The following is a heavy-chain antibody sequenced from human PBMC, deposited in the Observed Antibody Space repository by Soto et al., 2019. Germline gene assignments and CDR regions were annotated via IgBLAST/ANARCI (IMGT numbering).Heavy chain of an antibody. J-gene: IGHJ4*02. CDR3: ARDWYGSGSYYPFDY. D-gene: IGHD3-10*01. Sequence: ASVKVSCKASGYTFTGYYMHWVRQAPGQGLEWMGWINPNSGGTNYAQKFQGWVTMTADTSISTAYMELRRLRSDDTAVYYCARDWYGSGSYYPFDYWGQGTLVTVSS. V-gene: IGHV1-2*04. CDR1: GYTFTGYY. CDR2: INPNSGGT.